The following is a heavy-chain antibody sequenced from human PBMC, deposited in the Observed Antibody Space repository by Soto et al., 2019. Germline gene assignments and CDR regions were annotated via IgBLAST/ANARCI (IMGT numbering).Heavy chain of an antibody. D-gene: IGHD1-26*01. J-gene: IGHJ5*02. CDR1: GYTFTNYY. CDR3: ARMATSGTLNFFDP. CDR2: MNPNSANT. Sequence: QAQLVQSGAEVKEPGASVKVSCKASGYTFTNYYISWVRQAPGQGLEWMGWMNPNSANTGYAQKLQGRVSMTRDTSINTAYMELSSLRSEDTAIYYCARMATSGTLNFFDPWGQGTLVTVSS. V-gene: IGHV1-8*01.